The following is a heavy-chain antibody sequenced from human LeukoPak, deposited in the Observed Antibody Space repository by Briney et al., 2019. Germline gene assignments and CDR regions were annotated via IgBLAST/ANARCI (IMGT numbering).Heavy chain of an antibody. V-gene: IGHV3-33*01. CDR1: GFTFSSYG. Sequence: GGSLRLSCAASGFTFSSYGMHWVRQAPGKGLEGVAVIWYDGSDKYYADSVKGRFTISRDNSKNTLYLQMNSLRAEDTAVYYCARADCGGDCYSGFDYWGQGTLVTVSS. CDR3: ARADCGGDCYSGFDY. J-gene: IGHJ4*02. CDR2: IWYDGSDK. D-gene: IGHD2-21*02.